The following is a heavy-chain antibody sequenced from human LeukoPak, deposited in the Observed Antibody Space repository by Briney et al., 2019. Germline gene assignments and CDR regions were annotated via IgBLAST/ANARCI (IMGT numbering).Heavy chain of an antibody. CDR1: GFTFSTYW. J-gene: IGHJ6*02. CDR2: IKQDGSEK. CDR3: GRIAINANNGMDV. V-gene: IGHV3-7*03. Sequence: PGGSLRLSCAASGFTFSTYWMSWVRQAPGKGLEWVANIKQDGSEKYYVDPVKGRFTISRDNAKNSLYLQMNSLRAEDTAVYYCGRIAINANNGMDVWGQGTTVTVSS. D-gene: IGHD1/OR15-1a*01.